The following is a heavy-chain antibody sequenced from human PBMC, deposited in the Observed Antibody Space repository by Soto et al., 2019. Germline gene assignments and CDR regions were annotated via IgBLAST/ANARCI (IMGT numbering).Heavy chain of an antibody. CDR3: ARGHTMVRGVTTYYGMDV. D-gene: IGHD3-10*01. CDR1: GFTFSSYA. CDR2: ISSNGGST. Sequence: PGGSLRLSCAASGFTFSSYAMHWVRQAPGKGLEYVSAISSNGGSTYYADSVKGRFTISRDNSKNTLYLQMGSLRAEDMAVYYCARGHTMVRGVTTYYGMDVWGQGTTVTVSS. V-gene: IGHV3-64*02. J-gene: IGHJ6*02.